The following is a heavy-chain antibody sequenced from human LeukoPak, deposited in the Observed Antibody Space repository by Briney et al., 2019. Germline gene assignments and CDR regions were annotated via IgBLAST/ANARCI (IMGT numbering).Heavy chain of an antibody. V-gene: IGHV3-48*03. Sequence: PGGSLRLSCAASGFTFSSHEMNWVRQAPGKGLEWVSYITTSGSSIYYADSVKGRFTISRDNAKNSLYLQMNSLRAEDTAVYYCARGARPGSNVVVIGLGFDYWGQGTLVTVSS. D-gene: IGHD3-22*01. J-gene: IGHJ4*02. CDR3: ARGARPGSNVVVIGLGFDY. CDR2: ITTSGSSI. CDR1: GFTFSSHE.